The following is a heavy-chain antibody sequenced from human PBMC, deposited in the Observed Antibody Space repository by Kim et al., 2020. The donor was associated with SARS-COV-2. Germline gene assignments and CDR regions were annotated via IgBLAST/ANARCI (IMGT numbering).Heavy chain of an antibody. CDR2: ISASNGDA. CDR1: GYTFTNYG. D-gene: IGHD3-16*02. Sequence: ASVKVSCKASGYTFTNYGISWVRQAPGQGLEWMGWISASNGDANYVQKCRGRVTMTTETSTSTAYMELRSIISEDTAMYYCAREEHTSCSYRDYWGQGTLVTVSS. CDR3: AREEHTSCSYRDY. J-gene: IGHJ4*02. V-gene: IGHV1-18*04.